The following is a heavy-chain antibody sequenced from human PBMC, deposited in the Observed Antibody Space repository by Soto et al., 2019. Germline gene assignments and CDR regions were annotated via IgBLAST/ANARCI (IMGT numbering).Heavy chain of an antibody. D-gene: IGHD2-21*02. CDR2: IIPNYGST. CDR1: GYSFTNNG. Sequence: EASVKVSCKTSGYSFTNNGISWVRQAPGQGLEWMGWIIPNYGSTNYAQKFQGRVTITTDESTSTAYMELSSLRSEDTAVYYCARVWSYCGGDCYSESYYYYYGMDVWGQGTTVTVSS. V-gene: IGHV1-69*05. J-gene: IGHJ6*02. CDR3: ARVWSYCGGDCYSESYYYYYGMDV.